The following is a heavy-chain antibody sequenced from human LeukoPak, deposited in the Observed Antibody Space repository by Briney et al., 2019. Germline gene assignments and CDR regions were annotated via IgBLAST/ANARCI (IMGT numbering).Heavy chain of an antibody. Sequence: GGSLRLSCAASGFTFSSYAMTWVRQAPGKGLEWVTLISYDGSNKYFADSVKGRFTISRDNSKNTLYLQMNSLRAEDTAVYYCARDAGVYYYYYGMDVWGQGTTVTVSS. V-gene: IGHV3-30*04. D-gene: IGHD2-8*01. CDR2: ISYDGSNK. CDR1: GFTFSSYA. J-gene: IGHJ6*02. CDR3: ARDAGVYYYYYGMDV.